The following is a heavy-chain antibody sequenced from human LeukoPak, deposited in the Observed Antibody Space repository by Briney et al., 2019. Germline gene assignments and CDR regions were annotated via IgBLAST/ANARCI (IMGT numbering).Heavy chain of an antibody. V-gene: IGHV1-2*02. CDR3: ARDDSFQFDS. J-gene: IGHJ4*02. D-gene: IGHD5-18*01. CDR2: INPNTGAT. Sequence: ASVEVSCKASGYTFTAYYMHWVRQAPGQGLEWMGWINPNTGATNYAQKFQGRVTMTRATSISTAYMELSRATSDDTAMYYCARDDSFQFDSWGQGTLVTVSS. CDR1: GYTFTAYY.